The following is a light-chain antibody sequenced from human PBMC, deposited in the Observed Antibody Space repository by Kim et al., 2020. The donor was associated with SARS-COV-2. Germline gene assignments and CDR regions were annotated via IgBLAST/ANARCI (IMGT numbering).Light chain of an antibody. V-gene: IGKV1-5*01. Sequence: DIQMTQSPSTLSASVGDRVTITCRASQSISSWLTWYQQKPGKAPKFLIYSTSSLESGVPSRFTGSGSGTEFTLTISSLQPDDFATYYCQHYNSYSWTFGQGTKVDIK. J-gene: IGKJ1*01. CDR3: QHYNSYSWT. CDR2: STS. CDR1: QSISSW.